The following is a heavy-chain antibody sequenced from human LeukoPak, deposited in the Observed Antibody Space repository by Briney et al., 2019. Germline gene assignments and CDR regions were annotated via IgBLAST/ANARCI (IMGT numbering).Heavy chain of an antibody. V-gene: IGHV1-3*01. J-gene: IGHJ4*02. D-gene: IGHD4-17*01. CDR3: ARARWTSTATTYYLDH. CDR2: IDAGNGKT. Sequence: GASVKVSCKASGYTFTSYAIQWVRQAPGQRLEWMGWIDAGNGKTKYSQNFQGRVTITRDTSATTAYMDLSSLRSEDTAVYYCARARWTSTATTYYLDHWGQGTLVTVSS. CDR1: GYTFTSYA.